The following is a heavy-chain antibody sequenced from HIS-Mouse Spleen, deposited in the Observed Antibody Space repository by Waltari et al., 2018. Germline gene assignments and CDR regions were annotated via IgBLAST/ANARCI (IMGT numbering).Heavy chain of an antibody. J-gene: IGHJ2*01. CDR1: GGSISSSSYD. D-gene: IGHD6-13*01. CDR3: AREIPYSSSWYDWYFDL. CDR2: IYYSGST. Sequence: QLQLQESGPGLVTPSETLSLPCTVSGGSISSSSYDLAWIRQPPGKGLEWIGSIYYSGSTYYNPSLKSRVTISVDTSKNQFSLKLSSVTAADTAVYYCAREIPYSSSWYDWYFDLWGRGTLVTVSS. V-gene: IGHV4-39*07.